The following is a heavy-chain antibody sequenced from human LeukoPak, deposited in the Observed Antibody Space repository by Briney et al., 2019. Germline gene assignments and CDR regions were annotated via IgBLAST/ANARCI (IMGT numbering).Heavy chain of an antibody. Sequence: SETLSLTCTVSGGSISSYYWSWIRQPPGKGLEWIGYIYYSGSTNYNPSLKSRVTISVDTSKNQLSLKLSSVTAADTAVYYCARGGSGYDYYYYYGMDVWGQGTTVTVSS. CDR1: GGSISSYY. D-gene: IGHD5-12*01. CDR3: ARGGSGYDYYYYYGMDV. J-gene: IGHJ6*02. V-gene: IGHV4-59*01. CDR2: IYYSGST.